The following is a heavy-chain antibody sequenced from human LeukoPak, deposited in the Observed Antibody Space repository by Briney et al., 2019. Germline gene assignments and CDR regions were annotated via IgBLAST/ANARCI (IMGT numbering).Heavy chain of an antibody. D-gene: IGHD6-13*01. V-gene: IGHV4-39*07. J-gene: IGHJ2*01. Sequence: SETLSLTCTVSGGSISSSSYYWGWIRQPPGKGLEWIGSIYYSGSTYYNPSLKSRFTISVDTSKNQFSLKLSSVTAADTAVYYCARVYYSSSYDYWYFDLWGRGTLVTVSS. CDR2: IYYSGST. CDR1: GGSISSSSYY. CDR3: ARVYYSSSYDYWYFDL.